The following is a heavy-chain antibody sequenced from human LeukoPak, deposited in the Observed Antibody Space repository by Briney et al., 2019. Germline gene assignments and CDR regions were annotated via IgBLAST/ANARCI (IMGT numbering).Heavy chain of an antibody. CDR2: IYYSGST. J-gene: IGHJ4*02. D-gene: IGHD3-3*01. CDR1: GGSISSYY. Sequence: PSETLSLTCTVSGGSISSYYWSWIRQPPGKGLEWIGYIYYSGSTNYNPSLKSRVTISVETSKNQFSLKLSSVTDADTAVYYCARVYYDFWSGPPYYFDYWGQGTLVTVSS. CDR3: ARVYYDFWSGPPYYFDY. V-gene: IGHV4-59*01.